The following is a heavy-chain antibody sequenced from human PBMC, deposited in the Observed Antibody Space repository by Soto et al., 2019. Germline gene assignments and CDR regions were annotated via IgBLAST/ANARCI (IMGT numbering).Heavy chain of an antibody. CDR3: ARTLGRVTFDY. CDR2: IYYNGGT. CDR1: GVSISSGNW. J-gene: IGHJ4*02. Sequence: SETLSLTCAVSGVSISSGNWWSWIRQPPGKGLEWIGYIYYNGGTNYSPSLETLVTISVDPSKNQFSLKLNSVTAADTAVYYCARTLGRVTFDYWGQGTLVTVSS. V-gene: IGHV4-61*01. D-gene: IGHD4-4*01.